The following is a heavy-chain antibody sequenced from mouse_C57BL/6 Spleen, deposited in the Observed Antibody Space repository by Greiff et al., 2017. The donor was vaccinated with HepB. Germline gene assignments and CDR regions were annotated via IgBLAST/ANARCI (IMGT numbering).Heavy chain of an antibody. CDR1: GYTFTDYY. Sequence: EVQLQQSGPELVKPGASVKISCKASGYTFTDYYMNWVKQSHGKSLEWIGDINPNNGGTSYNQKFKGKATLTVDKSSSTAYMELRSLTSEDSAVYYCAREGALCTTVVDRCWYFDVWGTGTTVTVSS. CDR3: AREGALCTTVVDRCWYFDV. CDR2: INPNNGGT. V-gene: IGHV1-26*01. J-gene: IGHJ1*03. D-gene: IGHD1-1*01.